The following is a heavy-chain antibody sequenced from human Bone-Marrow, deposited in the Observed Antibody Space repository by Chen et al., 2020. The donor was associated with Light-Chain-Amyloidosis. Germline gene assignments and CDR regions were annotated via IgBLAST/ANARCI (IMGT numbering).Heavy chain of an antibody. CDR3: AKDISYDDILPGYPADAFDI. Sequence: EVQLVEAGGGLLQRGGSLRLSCAASGFAFSSYAMSWVRQAPGKGLEWASTISGSCGSRYYGDAVTGRLTISRDNSKTALFLQMNSLRAEDTAVYYCAKDISYDDILPGYPADAFDIWGQGTMVTVSS. D-gene: IGHD3-9*01. V-gene: IGHV3-23*04. CDR2: ISGSCGSR. CDR1: GFAFSSYA. J-gene: IGHJ3*02.